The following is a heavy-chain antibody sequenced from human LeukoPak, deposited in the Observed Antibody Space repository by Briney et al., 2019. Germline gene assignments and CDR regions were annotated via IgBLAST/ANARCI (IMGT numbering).Heavy chain of an antibody. V-gene: IGHV4-39*01. CDR3: ARRDVGATIDY. D-gene: IGHD1-26*01. J-gene: IGHJ4*02. CDR2: ILYTGRT. Sequence: SETLSLTCTVSGDSISSSRFYWAWIRQPPGKGLEWIGSILYTGRTFYNPSLKSRVTISVDTSKNQFSLRLGSVAASDTAVYYCARRDVGATIDYWGQGTLVTVSS. CDR1: GDSISSSRFY.